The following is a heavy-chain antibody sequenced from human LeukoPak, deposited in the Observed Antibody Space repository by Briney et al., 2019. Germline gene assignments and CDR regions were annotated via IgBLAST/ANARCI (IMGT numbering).Heavy chain of an antibody. Sequence: GRSLRLSCAASGFTFSSYAMHWVRQAAGKGLEWVAVISYDGNNKYYADSVKGRFTISRDNAKNSLYLQMNSLRAEDTAVYYCARERGGYSYGPFDYWGQGTLVTVSS. CDR1: GFTFSSYA. CDR2: ISYDGNNK. J-gene: IGHJ4*02. V-gene: IGHV3-30*04. D-gene: IGHD5-18*01. CDR3: ARERGGYSYGPFDY.